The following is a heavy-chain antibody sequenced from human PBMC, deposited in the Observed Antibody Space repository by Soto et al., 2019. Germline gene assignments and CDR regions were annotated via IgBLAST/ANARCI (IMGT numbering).Heavy chain of an antibody. D-gene: IGHD3-10*01. Sequence: QVELVESGGGVVQPVRSLRLSCAASGFAFSAYGMHWVRQAPGKGLEWVALITNAGGETYYLDSVKGRFVISRDDSRHTLHLQMNSLRAEDTAVYYCAKDLMVNDHYHQYGMDVRGQGTTVSVSS. V-gene: IGHV3-30*18. CDR2: ITNAGGET. J-gene: IGHJ6*02. CDR1: GFAFSAYG. CDR3: AKDLMVNDHYHQYGMDV.